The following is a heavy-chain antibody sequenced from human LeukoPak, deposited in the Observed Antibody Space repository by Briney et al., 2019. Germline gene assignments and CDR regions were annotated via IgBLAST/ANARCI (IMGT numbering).Heavy chain of an antibody. CDR2: ITREGDT. Sequence: GGSLRLSCVVSGFTFDDYAMHWVRQAPGKGLEWVSLITREGDTSYADSVKGRFTISRDSSKNSLYLQMNSLRAEDTALYYCASSSGFFKYWGQGTLVTVSS. J-gene: IGHJ4*02. D-gene: IGHD6-19*01. V-gene: IGHV3-43D*03. CDR1: GFTFDDYA. CDR3: ASSSGFFKY.